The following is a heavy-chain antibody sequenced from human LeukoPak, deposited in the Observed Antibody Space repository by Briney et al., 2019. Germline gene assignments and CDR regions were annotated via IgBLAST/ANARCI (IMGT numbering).Heavy chain of an antibody. D-gene: IGHD3-10*02. CDR2: IYYSGST. CDR3: ARGRVSMWGPYFDY. J-gene: IGHJ4*02. Sequence: SETLSLTCTVSGGSISSGDYYWSWIRQPPGKGLEWIGYIYYSGSTYNNPSLKSRVTISVDTSKNQFSLKLSSVTAADTAVYYCARGRVSMWGPYFDYWGQGTLVTVSS. CDR1: GGSISSGDYY. V-gene: IGHV4-30-4*08.